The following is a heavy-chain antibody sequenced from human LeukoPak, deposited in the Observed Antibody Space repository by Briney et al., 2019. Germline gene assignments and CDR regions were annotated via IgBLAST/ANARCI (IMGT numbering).Heavy chain of an antibody. J-gene: IGHJ4*02. CDR1: GGSFSGYY. D-gene: IGHD3-10*01. CDR3: ARVGGSGSYYNSYFDY. Sequence: RSSETLSLTCAVYGGSFSGYYWSWIRQPPGKGLEWIGEINHSGSTYYNPSLKSRVTISVDTSKNQFSLKLSSVTAADTAVYYCARVGGSGSYYNSYFDYWGQGTLVTVSS. V-gene: IGHV4-34*09. CDR2: INHSGST.